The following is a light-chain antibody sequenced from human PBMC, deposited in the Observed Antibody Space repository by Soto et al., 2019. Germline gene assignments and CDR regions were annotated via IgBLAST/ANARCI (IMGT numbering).Light chain of an antibody. V-gene: IGKV1-17*01. Sequence: DIQMAQSPSSLSASVGDRVTIICRASQDIRNNLGWFQQKPGKAPKRLIYAASSLESGVPSRFSGSGSGTAFTLTISSLQPEDFASYYCLQHNSFPYTFGQGTKLETK. CDR3: LQHNSFPYT. J-gene: IGKJ2*01. CDR1: QDIRNN. CDR2: AAS.